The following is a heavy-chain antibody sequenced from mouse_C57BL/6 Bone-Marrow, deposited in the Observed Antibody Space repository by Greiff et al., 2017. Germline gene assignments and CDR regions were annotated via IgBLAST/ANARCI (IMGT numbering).Heavy chain of an antibody. J-gene: IGHJ4*01. V-gene: IGHV1-55*01. Sequence: QVQLQQPGAELVKPGASVKMSCKASGYTFTSYWITWVKQRPGQGLEWIGDIYPGSGSTNYNEKFKSKATLTVDTSSSTAYMQLSSLTSEDSAVYYCAINWDALYCAMDYWGQGTSVTVSS. CDR1: GYTFTSYW. CDR2: IYPGSGST. CDR3: AINWDALYCAMDY. D-gene: IGHD4-1*02.